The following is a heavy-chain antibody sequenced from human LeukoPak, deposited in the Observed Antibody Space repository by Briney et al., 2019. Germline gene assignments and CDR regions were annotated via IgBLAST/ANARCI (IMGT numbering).Heavy chain of an antibody. V-gene: IGHV1-69*06. Sequence: ASVKVSCKASGGIFISYAISWVRQAPGQGLEGMGGIISIFCTANYAQKFQGRVTITADKSKSTAYMQLSSLRSEDTAVYYCARDQPPIRTRNYYYGMDVWGKGTTVTVSS. D-gene: IGHD2-8*01. CDR3: ARDQPPIRTRNYYYGMDV. J-gene: IGHJ6*04. CDR1: GGIFISYA. CDR2: IISIFCTA.